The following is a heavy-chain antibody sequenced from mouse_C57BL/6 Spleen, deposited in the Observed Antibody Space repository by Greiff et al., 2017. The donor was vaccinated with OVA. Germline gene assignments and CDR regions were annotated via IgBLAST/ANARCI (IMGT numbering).Heavy chain of an antibody. J-gene: IGHJ2*01. CDR3: TTDITTVVAPDD. V-gene: IGHV14-4*01. CDR2: FVPENGDT. CDR1: GFNIKDDY. D-gene: IGHD1-1*01. Sequence: VQLQQSGAELVRPGASGKLSFTASGFNIKDDYMHWVKQRPEQGLGWIGWFVPENGDTEYASKFQGKATITADTSSNTAYLQLSSLTSEDTAVYYCTTDITTVVAPDDWGQGTTLTVSS.